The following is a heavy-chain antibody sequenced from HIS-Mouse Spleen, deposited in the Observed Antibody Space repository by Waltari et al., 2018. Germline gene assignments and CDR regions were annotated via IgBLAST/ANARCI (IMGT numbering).Heavy chain of an antibody. J-gene: IGHJ2*01. CDR2: IYYSGST. D-gene: IGHD6-13*01. Sequence: QLQLQESGPGLVTPSETLSLTCTVSGGSISRSIYYWGWIRQAPGKGLEWIGSIYYSGSTYYNPSLKSRVTISVDTSKNQFSLKLSSVTAADTAVYYCAREIPYSSSWYDWYFDLWGRGTLVTVSS. CDR1: GGSISRSIYY. V-gene: IGHV4-39*07. CDR3: AREIPYSSSWYDWYFDL.